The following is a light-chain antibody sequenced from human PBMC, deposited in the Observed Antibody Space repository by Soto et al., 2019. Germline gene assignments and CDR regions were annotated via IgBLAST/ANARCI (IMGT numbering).Light chain of an antibody. V-gene: IGLV2-23*01. CDR3: CSYAGNNIFV. J-gene: IGLJ1*01. Sequence: QSALTQPASVSGSLGQSITISCTGSSSDVGTYYFVSWYQQHPGKVPKLMIYEGTKRPSGVSDRFSGSKSGNTASMTISGLQAEDEANYFCCSYAGNNIFVFGTGTKLTVL. CDR2: EGT. CDR1: SSDVGTYYF.